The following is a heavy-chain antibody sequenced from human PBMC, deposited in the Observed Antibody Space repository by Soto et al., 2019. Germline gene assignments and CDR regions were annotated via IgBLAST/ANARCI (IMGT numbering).Heavy chain of an antibody. CDR3: AILKKAWLRTLFDY. V-gene: IGHV4-34*01. CDR2: INHSGST. D-gene: IGHD5-12*01. CDR1: GGSFSGYY. Sequence: PSETLSLTCAVYGGSFSGYYWSWIRQPPGKGLEWIGEINHSGSTNYNPSLKSRVTISVDTSKNQFSLKLSSVTAADTAVYYCAILKKAWLRTLFDYWAQGTPVPVSS. J-gene: IGHJ4*02.